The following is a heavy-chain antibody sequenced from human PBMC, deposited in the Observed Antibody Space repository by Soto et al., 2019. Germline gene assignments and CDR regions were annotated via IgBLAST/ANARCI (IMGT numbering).Heavy chain of an antibody. V-gene: IGHV1-69*13. CDR2: IISIFDTA. CDR1: GGTFSSYA. J-gene: IGHJ6*02. CDR3: AGHSSGVPGYYYGMDV. D-gene: IGHD3-22*01. Sequence: SVKVYCKASGGTFSSYAISWVRKAHGQGLEWMGGIISIFDTADYAQKFQGRVTITADESINTAYMELISLRSEDTVVYYCAGHSSGVPGYYYGMDVWGQGTTVTVSS.